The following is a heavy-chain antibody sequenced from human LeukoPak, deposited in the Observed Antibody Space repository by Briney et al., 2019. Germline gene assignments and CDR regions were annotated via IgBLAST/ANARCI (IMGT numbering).Heavy chain of an antibody. V-gene: IGHV1-69*13. CDR2: IIPIFGTA. CDR3: ARVLGCSSGWYQEYY. D-gene: IGHD6-19*01. J-gene: IGHJ4*02. Sequence: ASVKVSCKASGGTFSSYAISWVRQAPGQGLEWMGGIIPIFGTANYAQTFQGRVTITADESTSTAYMELSSLRSEDTAVYYCARVLGCSSGWYQEYYWGQGTLVTVSS. CDR1: GGTFSSYA.